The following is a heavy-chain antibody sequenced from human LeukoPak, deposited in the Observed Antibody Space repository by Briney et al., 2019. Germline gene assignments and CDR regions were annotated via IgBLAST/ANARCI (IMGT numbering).Heavy chain of an antibody. CDR3: ARSAIFGVVFDY. D-gene: IGHD3-3*01. CDR2: ISSNGGST. V-gene: IGHV3-64*01. J-gene: IGHJ4*02. Sequence: GGSLRLSCAASGFTFISYAMHWVRQAPGKGLEYVSAISSNGGSTYYANSVKGRFTISRDNSKNTLYLQMGSLRAEDMAVYYCARSAIFGVVFDYWGQGTLVTVSS. CDR1: GFTFISYA.